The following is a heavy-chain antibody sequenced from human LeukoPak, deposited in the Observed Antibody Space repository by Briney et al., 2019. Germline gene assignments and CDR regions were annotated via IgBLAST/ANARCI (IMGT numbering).Heavy chain of an antibody. J-gene: IGHJ4*02. CDR3: AKRPSDYGDYATYFDY. D-gene: IGHD4-17*01. CDR1: GFSFISYG. CDR2: ISDAGRNK. Sequence: GRSLRLSCAASGFSFISYGMHWVRQAPGKGLEWVGVISDAGRNKKYADSVKGRFTISRDNSKDTLYLQMNSLRDEDTAVYYCAKRPSDYGDYATYFDYWGQGTLVTVSS. V-gene: IGHV3-30*18.